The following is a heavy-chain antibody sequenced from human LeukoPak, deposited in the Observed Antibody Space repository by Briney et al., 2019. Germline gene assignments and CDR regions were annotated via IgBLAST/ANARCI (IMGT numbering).Heavy chain of an antibody. Sequence: GGSLRLSCAASGFIFSSNTMNWVRQAPGKGLEWVSSISSSSSYIYYADSVKGRFIISRDNAKNSLYLQMNSLRAEDTAVYYCARDAAAGTANLDYWGQGTLVTVSS. D-gene: IGHD6-13*01. CDR1: GFIFSSNT. V-gene: IGHV3-21*01. J-gene: IGHJ4*02. CDR3: ARDAAAGTANLDY. CDR2: ISSSSSYI.